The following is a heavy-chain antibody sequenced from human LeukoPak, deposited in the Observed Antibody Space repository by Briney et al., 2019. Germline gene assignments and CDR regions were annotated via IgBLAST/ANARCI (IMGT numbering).Heavy chain of an antibody. CDR1: GFTFSSSW. V-gene: IGHV3-74*03. J-gene: IGHJ4*02. CDR3: AGLPAYYYDTSGFYFDY. CDR2: INSDGSRM. D-gene: IGHD3-22*01. Sequence: GGSLRLSCAASGFTFSSSWMHWVRQAPGKGLVWVSRINSDGSRMMYADSVKGRFTISRDNAKNTLYLQMNSLRAEDTAVYYCAGLPAYYYDTSGFYFDYWGQGTLVTVSP.